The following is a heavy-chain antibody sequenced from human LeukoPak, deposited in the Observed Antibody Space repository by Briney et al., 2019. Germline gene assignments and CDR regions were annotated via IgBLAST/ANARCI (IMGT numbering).Heavy chain of an antibody. CDR1: GLTFSSYV. D-gene: IGHD3-3*01. Sequence: PGGSLRLSCAATGLTFSSYVMHSARHAPSKGLEWEAVISYDGGNKYYADSVKGRFTISRDNSKNTLYLQMNSLRSDDTAVYYCAKDYYDFWSGGYYYYYGMDVWGQGATVTVSS. J-gene: IGHJ6*02. CDR3: AKDYYDFWSGGYYYYYGMDV. CDR2: ISYDGGNK. V-gene: IGHV3-30*18.